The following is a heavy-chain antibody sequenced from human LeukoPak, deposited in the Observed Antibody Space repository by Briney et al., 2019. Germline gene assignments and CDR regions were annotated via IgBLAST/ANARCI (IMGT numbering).Heavy chain of an antibody. CDR3: ARSSAVLEWLPNYYYYGMDV. D-gene: IGHD3-3*02. Sequence: SETLSLTCTVSGGSISSYYWSWIRQPPGKGLEWIGYIYYSGSTYYNPSLKSRVTISVDTSKNQFSLKLSSVTAADTAVYYCARSSAVLEWLPNYYYYGMDVWGQGTTVTVSS. CDR1: GGSISSYY. J-gene: IGHJ6*02. V-gene: IGHV4-59*01. CDR2: IYYSGST.